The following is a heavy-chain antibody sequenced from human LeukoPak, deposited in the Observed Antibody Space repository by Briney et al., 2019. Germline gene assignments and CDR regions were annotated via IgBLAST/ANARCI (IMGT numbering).Heavy chain of an antibody. CDR3: AISYCSSTSCYLDY. V-gene: IGHV3-73*01. D-gene: IGHD2-2*01. J-gene: IGHJ4*02. Sequence: PGGSLKLSCAASGFXFSGSAMHWVRQASGRGLEWVGRIRTKANSYATSYAASLKGRFTISRDDSKNTAYLQMNSLKTEDTAVYYCAISYCSSTSCYLDYWGQGTLVTVSS. CDR2: IRTKANSYAT. CDR1: GFXFSGSA.